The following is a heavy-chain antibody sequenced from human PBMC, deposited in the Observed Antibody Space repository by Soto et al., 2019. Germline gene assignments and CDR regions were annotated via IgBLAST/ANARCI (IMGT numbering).Heavy chain of an antibody. CDR1: GGTFSSYA. J-gene: IGHJ4*02. D-gene: IGHD5-18*01. Sequence: QVQLVQSGAEVKKPGSSVKVSCKASGGTFSSYAISWVRQAPGQGLEWMGGIIPIFGTANYAQKFQGRVTITADESTSTAYMELSSLRSEDTDVYYCARPGYSYDPNGPFDYWGQGTLVTVSS. V-gene: IGHV1-69*01. CDR3: ARPGYSYDPNGPFDY. CDR2: IIPIFGTA.